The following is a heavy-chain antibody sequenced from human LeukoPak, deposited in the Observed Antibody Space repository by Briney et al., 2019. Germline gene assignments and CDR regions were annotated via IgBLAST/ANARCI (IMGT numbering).Heavy chain of an antibody. J-gene: IGHJ6*03. V-gene: IGHV3-11*01. D-gene: IGHD6-13*01. Sequence: GGSLRLSCAASGFTFSDYYMSWIRQAPGKGLEWVSYISSSGSTIYYADSVKGRFTISRDNAKNSLYLQMNRLRAEDTAVYYCARVMHSSSWYYSFPGGYYYYYMDVWGKGTTVTISS. CDR2: ISSSGSTI. CDR3: ARVMHSSSWYYSFPGGYYYYYMDV. CDR1: GFTFSDYY.